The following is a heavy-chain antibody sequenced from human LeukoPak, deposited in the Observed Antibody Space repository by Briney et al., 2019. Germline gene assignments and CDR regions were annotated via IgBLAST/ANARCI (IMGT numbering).Heavy chain of an antibody. V-gene: IGHV3-74*01. Sequence: PGGSLRLSCAASGFTFSLSWMHWVRQAPGEGLEWVSSINYDARSRTYADSVKGRLTITRDNAENTLFLQMNSLRVEDSASYSCVRGAGPGTPFDWGQGILVTVSS. CDR3: VRGAGPGTPFD. D-gene: IGHD1-1*01. J-gene: IGHJ1*01. CDR1: GFTFSLSW. CDR2: INYDARSR.